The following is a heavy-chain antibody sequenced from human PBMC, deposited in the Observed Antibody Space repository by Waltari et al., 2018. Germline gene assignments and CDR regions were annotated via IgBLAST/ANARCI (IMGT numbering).Heavy chain of an antibody. CDR2: MNPNSGNT. J-gene: IGHJ6*02. CDR1: GYTFTSYD. D-gene: IGHD2-15*01. V-gene: IGHV1-8*01. CDR3: AGVVVVAATRRYGMDV. Sequence: QVQLVQSGAEVKKPGASVKVSCKASGYTFTSYDINWVRQATGQGLEWMGWMNPNSGNTGYAQKFQGRVTMTRNTSISTAYMELSSLRSEDTAVYYCAGVVVVAATRRYGMDVWGQGTTVTVSS.